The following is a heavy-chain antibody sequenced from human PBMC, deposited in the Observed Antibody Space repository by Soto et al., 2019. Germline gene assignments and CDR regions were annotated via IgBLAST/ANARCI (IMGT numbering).Heavy chain of an antibody. V-gene: IGHV1-69*04. Sequence: SVKVSCKASGGTFSNDIITWVRQAPGQGLEWMGRIIPLLDITNYAQKFQGGVTITADKSTSTAYMELNSLRSEDTAVYYCVRDSPIGSTYSGYDGIDYWGQGTLVTVSS. CDR3: VRDSPIGSTYSGYDGIDY. CDR1: GGTFSNDI. D-gene: IGHD5-12*01. CDR2: IIPLLDIT. J-gene: IGHJ4*02.